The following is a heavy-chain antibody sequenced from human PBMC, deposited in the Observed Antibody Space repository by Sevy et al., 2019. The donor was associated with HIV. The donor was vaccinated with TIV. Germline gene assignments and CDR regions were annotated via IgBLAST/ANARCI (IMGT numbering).Heavy chain of an antibody. CDR3: ARDGMRPTYYDFWSGYQTLYGMDV. CDR2: IWYDGSNK. Sequence: GGSLRLSCAASGFTFSSYGMHWVRQAPGKGLEWVAVIWYDGSNKYYADSVKGRFTISRDNSKNTLYLQMNSLRAEDTAVYYCARDGMRPTYYDFWSGYQTLYGMDVWGQGTTVTVSS. V-gene: IGHV3-30*19. CDR1: GFTFSSYG. J-gene: IGHJ6*02. D-gene: IGHD3-3*01.